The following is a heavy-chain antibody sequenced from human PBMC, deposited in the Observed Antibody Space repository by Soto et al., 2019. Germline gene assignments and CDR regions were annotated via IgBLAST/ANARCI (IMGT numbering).Heavy chain of an antibody. D-gene: IGHD6-25*01. J-gene: IGHJ4*02. CDR2: INHSGST. V-gene: IGHV4-34*01. Sequence: SETLSLTCAVYGGSFSGYYWSWIRQPPGKGLEWIGEINHSGSTNYNPSLKSRVTISVDTSKNQFSLKLSSVTAADTAVYYCASAYSRGWDGYWGQVTMVTVSS. CDR1: GGSFSGYY. CDR3: ASAYSRGWDGY.